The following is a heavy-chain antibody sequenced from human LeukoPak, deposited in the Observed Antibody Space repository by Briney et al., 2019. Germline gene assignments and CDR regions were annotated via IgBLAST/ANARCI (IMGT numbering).Heavy chain of an antibody. D-gene: IGHD2-2*02. Sequence: GGSLRLSCAASGFTVSSNYMSWVRQAPGKGLEWVSVIYSGGCTYYAEPVKGRFTISRDNSENTLYLQMNSLRAEDTAVYYCAKDEVGRYCMSASCHSRFDYWGQGTLVTDSS. CDR3: AKDEVGRYCMSASCHSRFDY. CDR1: GFTVSSNY. J-gene: IGHJ4*02. V-gene: IGHV3-66*01. CDR2: IYSGGCT.